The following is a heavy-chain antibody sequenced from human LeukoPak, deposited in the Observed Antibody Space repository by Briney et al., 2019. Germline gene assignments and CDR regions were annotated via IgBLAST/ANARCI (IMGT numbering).Heavy chain of an antibody. CDR3: ATDDCLGDSCYIDY. D-gene: IGHD2-21*02. V-gene: IGHV1-69*13. Sequence: ASVKVSCKASGGTLSNYGVSWVRQAPGQGLGWMGGIIPFFNTTHYAQKFRDRVTISADASSSTAHMEVRGLTSEDTAVYYCATDDCLGDSCYIDYWGQGTLIIVSS. CDR1: GGTLSNYG. J-gene: IGHJ4*02. CDR2: IIPFFNTT.